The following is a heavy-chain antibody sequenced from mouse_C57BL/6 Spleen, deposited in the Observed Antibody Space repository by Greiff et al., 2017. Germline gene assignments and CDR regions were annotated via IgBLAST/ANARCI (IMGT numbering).Heavy chain of an antibody. CDR2: IRNKANGYTT. CDR1: GFTFPDYY. D-gene: IGHD2-4*01. Sequence: EVKLVESGGGLVQPGGSLSLSCAASGFTFPDYYMSWVRQPPGKALEWLGFIRNKANGYTTEYSASVKGRFTISRDNSQSILYLQMNALRAEDSATYYCARYRGYYDYATGYFDVWGTGTTVTVSS. V-gene: IGHV7-3*01. CDR3: ARYRGYYDYATGYFDV. J-gene: IGHJ1*03.